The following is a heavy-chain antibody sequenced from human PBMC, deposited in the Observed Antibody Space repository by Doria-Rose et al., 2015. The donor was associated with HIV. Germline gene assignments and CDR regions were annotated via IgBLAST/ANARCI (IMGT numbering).Heavy chain of an antibody. D-gene: IGHD7-27*01. J-gene: IGHJ3*02. CDR1: GGPFSTPP. CDR2: ITPIFATA. CDR3: SRAGLTGEPDAFDI. V-gene: IGHV1-69*15. Sequence: QVQLVKSGAGVKKPGSSVKVSCTPSGGPFSTPPINRERPAPGQGRAWLGRITPIFATANYAQKFQGRVTITANESTSTVYMELRSLRSEAAAVYYCSRAGLTGEPDAFDIWGQGTMVTVS.